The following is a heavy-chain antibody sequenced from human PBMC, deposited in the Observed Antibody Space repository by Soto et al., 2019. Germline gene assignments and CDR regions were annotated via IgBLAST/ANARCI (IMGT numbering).Heavy chain of an antibody. CDR3: VNDKGYNNTWYLDY. CDR2: ISWNSGSI. J-gene: IGHJ4*02. CDR1: GFSFGNYA. Sequence: PXESLRLFCAASGFSFGNYASYWVWIAPGKGLEWVASISWNSGSIGYADSVKGRFTISRDNAKNSLSLQMNSLRPEDTALYYCVNDKGYNNTWYLDYWRQETRATVSS. D-gene: IGHD6-13*01. V-gene: IGHV3-9*01.